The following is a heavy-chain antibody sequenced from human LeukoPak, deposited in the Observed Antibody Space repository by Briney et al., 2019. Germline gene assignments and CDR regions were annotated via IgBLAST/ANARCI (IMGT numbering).Heavy chain of an antibody. V-gene: IGHV4-59*02. D-gene: IGHD7-27*01. CDR2: IHHSGNS. Sequence: SETLSLTCTVSGASVTDYYWSWIRQSPGKGLEWISYIHHSGNSDYNPSLRSRVTTSLDTSKNQFSLNLISVTAADTAVYYCTRGHWGLQSWSQGTLVTVSP. CDR3: TRGHWGLQS. CDR1: GASVTDYY. J-gene: IGHJ5*02.